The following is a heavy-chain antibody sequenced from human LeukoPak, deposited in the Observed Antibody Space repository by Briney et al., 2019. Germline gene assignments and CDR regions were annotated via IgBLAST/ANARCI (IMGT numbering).Heavy chain of an antibody. J-gene: IGHJ4*02. CDR1: GFSVSSNY. Sequence: GGSLRLSCAASGFSVSSNYMSWVRQAPGKGLEWVSVIYSGGSTYYADSVKGRFTISRDNSKNTLYLQMNSLRAEDTAVYYCVRARTTDWSGGQGTLVSVSS. D-gene: IGHD1-14*01. V-gene: IGHV3-53*01. CDR2: IYSGGST. CDR3: VRARTTDWS.